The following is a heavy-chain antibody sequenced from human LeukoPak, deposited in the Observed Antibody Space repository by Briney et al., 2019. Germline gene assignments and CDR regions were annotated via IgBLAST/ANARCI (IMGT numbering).Heavy chain of an antibody. CDR3: ARQGKTDGSQYFQH. V-gene: IGHV4-39*01. J-gene: IGHJ1*01. D-gene: IGHD2-15*01. CDR1: GGSISSSDHY. Sequence: SETLSLTCTVSGGSISSSDHYWGWIRQPPGKGLEWIGSIYYSGSTYYNPSLKSRVTISVDTPKNQFSLKVNSVTAADTAVYYCARQGKTDGSQYFQHWGQGTLVTVSS. CDR2: IYYSGST.